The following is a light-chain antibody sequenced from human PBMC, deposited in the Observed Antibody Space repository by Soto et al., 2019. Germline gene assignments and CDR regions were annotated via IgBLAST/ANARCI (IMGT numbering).Light chain of an antibody. CDR3: QRYDSLPPT. CDR2: DAS. V-gene: IGKV1-33*01. J-gene: IGKJ5*01. CDR1: HDIKKY. Sequence: DIHMTQSPSSLSASVGDRVTITCQASHDIKKYLNWYQEKPGKAPKLLIYDASNLQTGVPSRFSGSGSGTHFTFTISSLQPEDIATYYCQRYDSLPPTFGQGTRLDIK.